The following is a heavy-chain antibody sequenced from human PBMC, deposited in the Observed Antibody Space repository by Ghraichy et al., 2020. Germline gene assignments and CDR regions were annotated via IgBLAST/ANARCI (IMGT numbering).Heavy chain of an antibody. Sequence: LSLTCAASGFTFSSYGMHWVRQAPGKGLEWVAVIWYDGSNKYYADSVKGRFTISRDNSKNTLYLQMNSLRAEDTAVYYCARDNVRANRDFDWYPCGMDVWGQGTTVTVSS. CDR3: ARDNVRANRDFDWYPCGMDV. CDR1: GFTFSSYG. V-gene: IGHV3-33*01. D-gene: IGHD3-9*01. J-gene: IGHJ6*02. CDR2: IWYDGSNK.